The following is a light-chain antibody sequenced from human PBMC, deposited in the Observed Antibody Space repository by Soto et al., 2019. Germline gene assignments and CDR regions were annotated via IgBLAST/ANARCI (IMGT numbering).Light chain of an antibody. CDR2: EVT. Sequence: QSALTQPASVSGSPGQSITISCTGTSSDVGSYHLVSWYQQHPGKAPKLMIYEVTKRPSGVSNRFSGSKSGNTASLTISGLQAEDVADYYCCSYAGSSTFVVFGGGTKLTVL. CDR3: CSYAGSSTFVV. J-gene: IGLJ2*01. V-gene: IGLV2-23*02. CDR1: SSDVGSYHL.